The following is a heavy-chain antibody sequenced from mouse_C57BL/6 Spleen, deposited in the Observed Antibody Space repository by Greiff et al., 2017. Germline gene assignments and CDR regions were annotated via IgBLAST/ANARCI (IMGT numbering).Heavy chain of an antibody. D-gene: IGHD1-1*01. J-gene: IGHJ4*01. CDR3: ARRGSEDAMDY. Sequence: QVQLKQSGAELVRPGTSVKVSCKASGYAFTNYLIEWVKQRPGQGLEWIGVINPGSGGTNYNEKFKGKATLTADKSSSTAYMQLSSLTSEDSAVYFCARRGSEDAMDYWGQGTSVTVSS. V-gene: IGHV1-54*01. CDR1: GYAFTNYL. CDR2: INPGSGGT.